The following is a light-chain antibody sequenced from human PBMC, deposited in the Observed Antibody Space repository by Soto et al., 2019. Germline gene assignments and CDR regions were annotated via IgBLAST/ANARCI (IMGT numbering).Light chain of an antibody. V-gene: IGLV2-11*01. J-gene: IGLJ3*02. CDR2: DVS. CDR1: SSDVGGYNY. Sequence: QSSLTHPRSLSGSPGQSVTISCTGTSSDVGGYNYVSWYQQHPGKAPKLMIYDVSKRPSGVPDRFSGSKSGNTASLTISGLQAEDEADYYCCSYAGSFDWVFGGGTKVTVL. CDR3: CSYAGSFDWV.